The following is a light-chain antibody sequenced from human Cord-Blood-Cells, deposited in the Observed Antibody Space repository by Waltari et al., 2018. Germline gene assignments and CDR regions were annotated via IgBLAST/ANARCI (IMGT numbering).Light chain of an antibody. J-gene: IGKJ1*01. CDR1: QSISSY. V-gene: IGKV1-39*01. CDR3: QQSYSTPK. CDR2: AAS. Sequence: DIQMTQSPSSLSASVGDRVTITCRASQSISSYLNWYQQKPGKAPKLLNYAASSLQSGVPSRFSGSGSGTDFTLTISSLQPEDFATYYCQQSYSTPKFGQGTKVEIK.